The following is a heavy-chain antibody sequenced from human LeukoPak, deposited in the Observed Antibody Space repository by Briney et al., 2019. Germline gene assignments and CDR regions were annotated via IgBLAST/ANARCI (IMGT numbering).Heavy chain of an antibody. V-gene: IGHV1-2*02. Sequence: GASVKVSCKASGRTFTGYYMHWVRQAPGQGLAWMGWISPNSGGTNYAQKFQGRVTMTRDTSISTAYMELSRLRSDDTAVYYCARRAYCTNGVCYTGGVDYWGQGTLVTVSS. CDR2: ISPNSGGT. CDR3: ARRAYCTNGVCYTGGVDY. J-gene: IGHJ4*02. CDR1: GRTFTGYY. D-gene: IGHD2-8*01.